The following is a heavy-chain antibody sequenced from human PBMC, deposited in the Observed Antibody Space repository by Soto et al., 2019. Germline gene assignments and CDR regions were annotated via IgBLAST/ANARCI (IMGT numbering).Heavy chain of an antibody. Sequence: GESLKISCKGSGYSFTSYCIGWVRQMPGKGLEWMGIIYPGDSDTRYSPSFQGQVTISADKSISTAYLQWSSLKASDTAMYYCARHYYYDSSGYDGDYYYYGMDVWGQGTTVTVSS. D-gene: IGHD3-22*01. V-gene: IGHV5-51*01. J-gene: IGHJ6*02. CDR3: ARHYYYDSSGYDGDYYYYGMDV. CDR2: IYPGDSDT. CDR1: GYSFTSYC.